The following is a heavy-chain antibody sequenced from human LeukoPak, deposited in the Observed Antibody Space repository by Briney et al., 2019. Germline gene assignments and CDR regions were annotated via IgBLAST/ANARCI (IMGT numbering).Heavy chain of an antibody. CDR3: ARQLWFGELLYDY. J-gene: IGHJ4*02. CDR2: IYYSGST. D-gene: IGHD3-10*01. V-gene: IGHV4-39*01. CDR1: GGSISSSSYY. Sequence: SETLSLTCTVSGGSISSSSYYWGWIRQPPGKGLEWIGSIYYSGSTHYNPSLKSRVTISVDTSKNQFSLKLSSVTAADTAVYYCARQLWFGELLYDYWGQGTLVTVSS.